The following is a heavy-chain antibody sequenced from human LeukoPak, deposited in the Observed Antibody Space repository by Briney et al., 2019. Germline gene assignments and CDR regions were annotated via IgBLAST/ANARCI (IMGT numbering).Heavy chain of an antibody. CDR2: IHYSGST. CDR1: GGSITSYY. J-gene: IGHJ4*02. D-gene: IGHD5-12*01. V-gene: IGHV4-59*01. Sequence: SETLSLTCTVSGGSITSYYWSWIRQPPGKGLEWIGYIHYSGSTNYNPSLKSRVTISVDRSKNQFSLKLSSVTAADTAVYYCARDDSGYDYWGQGTLVTVSS. CDR3: ARDDSGYDY.